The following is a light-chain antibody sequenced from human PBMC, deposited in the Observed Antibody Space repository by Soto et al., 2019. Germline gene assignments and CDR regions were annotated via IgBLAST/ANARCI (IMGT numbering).Light chain of an antibody. CDR3: QQYESYSAT. CDR2: DVS. V-gene: IGKV1-5*01. CDR1: QSVSSW. J-gene: IGKJ1*01. Sequence: DIQMTQSPSALSASVGDTVTITCRASQSVSSWLAWYQQKAGKAPKLLIYDVSALKRGVPPRFSGSGSGTEFTLTISGLHPDDFATYYCQQYESYSATFGPGTRVDLK.